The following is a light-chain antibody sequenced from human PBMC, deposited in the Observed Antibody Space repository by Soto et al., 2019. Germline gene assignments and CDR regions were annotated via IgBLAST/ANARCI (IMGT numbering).Light chain of an antibody. CDR2: DVT. CDR3: CSYAGSYTV. Sequence: QSVLTQPRSVSGSPGQSVTISCTGTGSDVGGYNYVSWYQQHPGKAPKLMIYDVTKRPSGVPDRFSGSKSGNTASLTISGLQAEDEADYYCCSYAGSYTVFGGGTQLTVL. J-gene: IGLJ2*01. V-gene: IGLV2-11*01. CDR1: GSDVGGYNY.